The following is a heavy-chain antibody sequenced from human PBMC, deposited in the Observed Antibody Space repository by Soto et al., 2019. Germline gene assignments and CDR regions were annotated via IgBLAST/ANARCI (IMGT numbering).Heavy chain of an antibody. CDR3: AHSPYYYYYGMDV. V-gene: IGHV2-5*02. Sequence: QITLKESGPTLVKPTQTLTLTCTFSGFSLSTSGVGVGWIRQPPGKVLEWLALIYGDDDKRNSPSRKSRLTNTQDPSKNQVVLKLTNMDPVDPATYYCAHSPYYYYYGMDVWGQGTTVPVSS. CDR1: GFSLSTSGVG. CDR2: IYGDDDK. J-gene: IGHJ6*02.